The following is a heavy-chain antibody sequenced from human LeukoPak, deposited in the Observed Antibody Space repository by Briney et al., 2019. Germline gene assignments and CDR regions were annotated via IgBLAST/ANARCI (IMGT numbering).Heavy chain of an antibody. V-gene: IGHV3-30*02. CDR2: IRYDGSNK. D-gene: IGHD3-10*01. CDR1: GFTFSSNG. J-gene: IGHJ4*02. Sequence: GGSLRLSCAVSGFTFSSNGMHWVRQAPGKGLEWVAFIRYDGSNKYYADSVKGRFTISRDNSKNTLYLQMNSLRAEDTAVYYCAKDQDYYGSGSYYLDYWGQGTLVTVSS. CDR3: AKDQDYYGSGSYYLDY.